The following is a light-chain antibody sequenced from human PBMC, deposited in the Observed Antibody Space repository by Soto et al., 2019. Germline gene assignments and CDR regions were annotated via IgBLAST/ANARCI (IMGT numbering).Light chain of an antibody. CDR1: SSNIGAGYD. V-gene: IGLV1-40*01. CDR3: QSYDSSLKV. Sequence: QSVLTHPPSVSGAPGQRVTISCTGSSSNIGAGYDVHWYQQLPGTAPKLLIYGNSNRPSGVPDRFSGSKSGTSASLAITGLQAEDEADYYCQSYDSSLKVFGTGTKLTVL. J-gene: IGLJ1*01. CDR2: GNS.